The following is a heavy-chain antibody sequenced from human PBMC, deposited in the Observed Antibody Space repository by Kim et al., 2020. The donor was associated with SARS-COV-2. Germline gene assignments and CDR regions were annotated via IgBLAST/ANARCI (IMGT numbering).Heavy chain of an antibody. CDR3: ATDPQDDILTGYYRY. D-gene: IGHD3-9*01. CDR2: FDPEDGET. J-gene: IGHJ4*02. CDR1: GYTLTELS. Sequence: ASVKVSCKFSGYTLTELSMHWVRQAPGKGLEWMGGFDPEDGETIYAQKFQGRVTMTEDTSTDTAYMELSSLRSEDTAVYYCATDPQDDILTGYYRYWGQGTLVTVSS. V-gene: IGHV1-24*01.